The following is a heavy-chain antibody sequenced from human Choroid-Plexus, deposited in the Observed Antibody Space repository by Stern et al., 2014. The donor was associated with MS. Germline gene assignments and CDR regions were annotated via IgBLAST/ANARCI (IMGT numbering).Heavy chain of an antibody. V-gene: IGHV3-30*18. CDR1: GFTFGSCA. CDR3: AKDRQYLTYFFDH. CDR2: VSYGGSNK. D-gene: IGHD2/OR15-2a*01. J-gene: IGHJ5*02. Sequence: VQLVESGGGVVQPGRPLRLSCVASGFTFGSCAMHWVRQAPGKGLEWVAGVSYGGSNKYYADSVKCRFTISRATYQNTLYMQMSSLRPEDTAVYYCAKDRQYLTYFFDHWGQGSLVTVSS.